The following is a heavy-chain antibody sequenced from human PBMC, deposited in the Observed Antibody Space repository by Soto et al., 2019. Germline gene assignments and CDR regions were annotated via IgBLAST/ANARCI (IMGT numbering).Heavy chain of an antibody. Sequence: EVQLVESGGGLVQPGGSLRLTCVASGFPFSIYSMNWVRQAPGKGLEWSSYITSDTNTIKYADSVKGLITISRDNAKNLVYLQMNSLRDEDTAVYFCARSVEGHFDYWGQGTVVTVSS. CDR3: ARSVEGHFDY. CDR1: GFPFSIYS. D-gene: IGHD6-19*01. CDR2: ITSDTNTI. V-gene: IGHV3-48*02. J-gene: IGHJ4*02.